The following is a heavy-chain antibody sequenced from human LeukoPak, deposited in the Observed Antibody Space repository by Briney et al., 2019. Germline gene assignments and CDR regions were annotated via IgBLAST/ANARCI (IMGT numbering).Heavy chain of an antibody. D-gene: IGHD6-19*01. CDR3: AGGPGWVFDL. CDR1: GGSFSGYY. CDR2: INHSGST. V-gene: IGHV4-34*01. J-gene: IGHJ2*01. Sequence: SETLSLTCAVYGGSFSGYYWSWIRQPPGKGLEWIGEINHSGSTNYNPSLKSRVTISVDTSKNQFSLKLSSVTAADTAVYYCAGGPGWVFDLWGRGTLVTVSS.